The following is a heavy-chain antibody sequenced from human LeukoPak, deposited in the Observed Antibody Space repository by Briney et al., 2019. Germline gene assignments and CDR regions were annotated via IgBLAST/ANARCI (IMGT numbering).Heavy chain of an antibody. D-gene: IGHD6-13*01. J-gene: IGHJ6*02. CDR3: ARRGTTSSSFSYYYYYYGMDV. Sequence: PSETLSLTCTVSGGSISSYYWGWIRQPPGKGLEWIGSIYYSGSTNYNPSLKSRVTISIDTSKNQFSLKLSSVTAADTAVYYCARRGTTSSSFSYYYYYYGMDVWGQGTTVTVSS. V-gene: IGHV4-59*01. CDR1: GGSISSYY. CDR2: IYYSGST.